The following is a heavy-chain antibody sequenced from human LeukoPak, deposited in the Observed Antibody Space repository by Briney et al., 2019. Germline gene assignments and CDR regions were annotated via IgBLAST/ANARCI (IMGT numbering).Heavy chain of an antibody. CDR1: GFTFNTYG. V-gene: IGHV3-23*01. CDR3: ARGDSGSFPY. Sequence: GGSLRLSCAASGFTFNTYGMTWVRQAPGKGLGWVSSISGSSGTTYYAESVKGRFTISRDNSKSTLYPQMYILRVEDTATYFCARGDSGSFPYWGQGTLVTVSS. J-gene: IGHJ4*02. D-gene: IGHD3-10*01. CDR2: ISGSSGTT.